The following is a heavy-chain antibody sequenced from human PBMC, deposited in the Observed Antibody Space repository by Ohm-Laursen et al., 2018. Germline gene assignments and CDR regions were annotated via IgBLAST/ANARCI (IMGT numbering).Heavy chain of an antibody. V-gene: IGHV4-34*01. CDR3: ARGSGSFKLDV. CDR2: INQSGST. CDR1: GGSSSGYF. Sequence: SETLSLTCAVNGGSSSGYFWNWIRQPPGKGLGRIGEINQSGSTKYNPSLKRRVPLSADSSNSQFSLRLTSVTAADTATYYCARGSGSFKLDVWGQGTTVTVSS. J-gene: IGHJ6*02. D-gene: IGHD6-19*01.